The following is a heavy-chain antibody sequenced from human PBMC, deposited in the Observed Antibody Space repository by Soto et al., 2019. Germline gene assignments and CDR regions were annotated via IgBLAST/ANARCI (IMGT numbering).Heavy chain of an antibody. V-gene: IGHV4-31*03. CDR1: GGSISSGGYY. CDR3: TRGLFSGSSYSGSWYYFDS. Sequence: SETLSLTCTVSGGSISSGGYYWSWIRQHPGKGLEWIGYIYYSGSTNYNPSLKSRVTISVDTSKNQFSLKLSSVTAADTAVYYCTRGLFSGSSYSGSWYYFDSWGQGTXVTVSS. J-gene: IGHJ4*02. D-gene: IGHD1-26*01. CDR2: IYYSGST.